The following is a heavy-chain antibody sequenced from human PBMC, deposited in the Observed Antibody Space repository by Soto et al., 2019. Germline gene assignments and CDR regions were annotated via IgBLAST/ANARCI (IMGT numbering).Heavy chain of an antibody. CDR2: FDPEDGET. CDR3: AALLRYFDWFSSALNCFDP. J-gene: IGHJ5*02. Sequence: ASVKVSCKVSGYTLTELSMHWVRQAPGKGLEWMGGFDPEDGETIYAQKFQGRVTMTEDTSTDTAYMELSSLRSEDTAVYYCAALLRYFDWFSSALNCFDPWGQGILVTVAS. D-gene: IGHD3-9*01. V-gene: IGHV1-24*01. CDR1: GYTLTELS.